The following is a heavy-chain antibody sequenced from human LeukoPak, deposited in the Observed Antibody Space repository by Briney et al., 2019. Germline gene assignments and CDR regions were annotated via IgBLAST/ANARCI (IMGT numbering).Heavy chain of an antibody. CDR3: ARAVSYSFDY. V-gene: IGHV3-30-3*01. CDR2: ISYDGSNK. D-gene: IGHD1-26*01. Sequence: GGSLRLSCAASGFTFSSYAMHWVRQAPGKGLEWVAVISYDGSNKYYADSVKGRFTISRDNSKNTLHLQMNSLRAEDTAVYYCARAVSYSFDYWGQGTLVTVSS. CDR1: GFTFSSYA. J-gene: IGHJ4*02.